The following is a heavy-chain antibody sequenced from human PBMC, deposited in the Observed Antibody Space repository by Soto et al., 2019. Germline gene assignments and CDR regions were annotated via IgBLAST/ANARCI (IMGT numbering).Heavy chain of an antibody. CDR1: GGSISSYY. Sequence: LETLSLTCTVSGGSISSYYWSWIRQPPGKGLEWIGYIYYSGSTTYNPSLKSRVIISVDTSKNQFSLKLSSVTAADTAVYYCARESNWNWFSPWGQGTLVTVSS. CDR2: IYYSGST. D-gene: IGHD1-1*01. J-gene: IGHJ5*02. V-gene: IGHV4-59*12. CDR3: ARESNWNWFSP.